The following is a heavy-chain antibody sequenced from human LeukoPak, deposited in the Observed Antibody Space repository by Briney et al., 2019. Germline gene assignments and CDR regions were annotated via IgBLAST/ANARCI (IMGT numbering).Heavy chain of an antibody. CDR1: GYTFTSYD. CDR3: ARGVQYSSGHNDY. J-gene: IGHJ4*02. Sequence: ASVKVSCKASGYTFTSYDINWVRQATGQGLEWVGWMNPNSGNTGYAQKFQGRVTMTRNTSISTAYVELSSLRSEDTAVYYCARGVQYSSGHNDYWGQGTLVTVSS. V-gene: IGHV1-8*01. CDR2: MNPNSGNT. D-gene: IGHD6-19*01.